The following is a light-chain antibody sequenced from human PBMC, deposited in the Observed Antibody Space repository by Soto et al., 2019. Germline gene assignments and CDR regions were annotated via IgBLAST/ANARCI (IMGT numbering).Light chain of an antibody. V-gene: IGLV2-14*01. CDR1: SSDIGSYDY. J-gene: IGLJ1*01. CDR2: EVT. CDR3: RSFTSTSTRL. Sequence: QSALTQPASVSGSPGQSITISCTGTSSDIGSYDYVSWYQQHPGKAPNLIIYEVTDRRSGVSNRFSGSKSGNTASLTISGLQAEDEADYYCRSFTSTSTRLFGSGTKVTVL.